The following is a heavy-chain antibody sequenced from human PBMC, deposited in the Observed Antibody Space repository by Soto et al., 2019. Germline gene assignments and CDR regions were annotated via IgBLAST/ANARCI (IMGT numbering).Heavy chain of an antibody. Sequence: QVQLVQSGAEVKKPGASVKVSCKASGYTFTSYGISWVRQAPGQGLEWMGWISAYNGNTNYAQKLQGRVTMTTDTXXXXXXXXXXXXXXXXXXXXXXXXXXXXXXXXXXXYWGQGTLVTVSS. CDR1: GYTFTSYG. CDR2: ISAYNGNT. J-gene: IGHJ4*02. CDR3: XXXXXXXXXXXXXY. V-gene: IGHV1-18*01.